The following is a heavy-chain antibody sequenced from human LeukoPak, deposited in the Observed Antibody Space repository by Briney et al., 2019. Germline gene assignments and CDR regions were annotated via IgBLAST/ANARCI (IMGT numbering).Heavy chain of an antibody. V-gene: IGHV4-4*07. CDR3: ARDRYFNLRYYYYYYMDV. D-gene: IGHD2/OR15-2a*01. CDR2: IYTSGST. J-gene: IGHJ6*03. Sequence: SETLSLTCTVSGGSISSYYWSWIRQPAGKGLEWIGRIYTSGSTNYNPSLKSRVTMSVDTSKNLFSLKLSSVTAADTAVYYCARDRYFNLRYYYYYYMDVWGKGTTVTVSS. CDR1: GGSISSYY.